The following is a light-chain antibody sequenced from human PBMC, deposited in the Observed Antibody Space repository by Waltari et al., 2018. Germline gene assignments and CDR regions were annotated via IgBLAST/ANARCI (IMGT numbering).Light chain of an antibody. Sequence: DIQMTQSPSSPSASVGHRVTITCRASQSISSYLNWYQQKPGKAPKLLIYAASSLQSGVPSRFSGSGSGTDFTLTISSLQPEDFATYYCQQSYSTPRTFGQGTKLEIK. CDR3: QQSYSTPRT. CDR2: AAS. CDR1: QSISSY. J-gene: IGKJ2*01. V-gene: IGKV1-39*01.